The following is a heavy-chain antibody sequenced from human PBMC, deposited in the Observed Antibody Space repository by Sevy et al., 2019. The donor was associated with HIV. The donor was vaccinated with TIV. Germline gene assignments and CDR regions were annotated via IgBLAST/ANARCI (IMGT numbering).Heavy chain of an antibody. Sequence: SETLSLTCTVSGGSITSLYWNWIRQPPGKGLEWIANIYYNGHINYNPSLKSRVTLSLDTSENRFSLGRGSVTAADTAMYYCAGENAWGRGYSWGQGTLVTVSS. CDR2: IYYNGHI. J-gene: IGHJ4*02. D-gene: IGHD1-26*01. CDR1: GGSITSLY. V-gene: IGHV4-59*08. CDR3: AGENAWGRGYS.